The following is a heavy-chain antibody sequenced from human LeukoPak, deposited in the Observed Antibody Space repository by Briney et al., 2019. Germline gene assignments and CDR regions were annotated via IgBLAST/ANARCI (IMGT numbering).Heavy chain of an antibody. CDR1: GGSISSYY. V-gene: IGHV4-4*09. CDR3: ARQVTDTAMVPWACGYYYYYYMDV. Sequence: SETLSLTCTVSGGSISSYYWSWIRQPPGKGLEWIGYIYTSGSTNYNPSLKSRVTISVDTSKHQFSLKLSSVTAADTAVYYCARQVTDTAMVPWACGYYYYYYMDVWGKGTTVTVSS. D-gene: IGHD5-18*01. CDR2: IYTSGST. J-gene: IGHJ6*03.